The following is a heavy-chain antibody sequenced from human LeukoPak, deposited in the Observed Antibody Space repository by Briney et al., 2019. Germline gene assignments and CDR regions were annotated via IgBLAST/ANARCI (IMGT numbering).Heavy chain of an antibody. J-gene: IGHJ4*02. Sequence: GGSLRLSCAASGFTFTSSVMSWVRQAPGKGLEWVSSISCSDGTTYYTDSVKGRFTISRDNSKNTLYLQMNSLRAEDTAVYYCAKEDSSWTVLYYFDYWGQGTLVTVSS. D-gene: IGHD6-13*01. CDR3: AKEDSSWTVLYYFDY. V-gene: IGHV3-23*01. CDR2: ISCSDGTT. CDR1: GFTFTSSV.